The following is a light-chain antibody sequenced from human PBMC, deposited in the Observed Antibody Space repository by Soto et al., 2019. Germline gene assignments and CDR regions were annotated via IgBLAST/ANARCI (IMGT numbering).Light chain of an antibody. CDR3: QQYTSYPYT. CDR2: DAS. CDR1: ENIGAS. Sequence: DIQMTQSPFTLSASVGDRVTITCRASENIGASLAWYQQQPGKGPNLLIYDASSLETGDSTRFSGSGSGTEFTVTISSLQPDDFAIYYCQQYTSYPYTFGQGTKL. V-gene: IGKV1-5*01. J-gene: IGKJ2*01.